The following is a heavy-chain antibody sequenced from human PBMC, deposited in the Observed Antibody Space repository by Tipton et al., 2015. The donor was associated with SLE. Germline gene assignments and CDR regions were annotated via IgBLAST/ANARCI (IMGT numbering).Heavy chain of an antibody. CDR1: GFTFSSYP. D-gene: IGHD3/OR15-3a*01. V-gene: IGHV3-30-3*01. Sequence: SLRLSCSASGFTFSSYPMHWVRQAPGKGLEWVAVISYDGSNKYYADSVKGRFTISRDNSKNTLYLQMNSLRAEDTAVYYCAGDPLGRGGYFDDWGQGTLVTVSS. J-gene: IGHJ4*02. CDR3: AGDPLGRGGYFDD. CDR2: ISYDGSNK.